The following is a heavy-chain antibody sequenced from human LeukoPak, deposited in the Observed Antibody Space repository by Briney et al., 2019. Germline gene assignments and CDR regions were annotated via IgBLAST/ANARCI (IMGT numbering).Heavy chain of an antibody. D-gene: IGHD3-10*01. J-gene: IGHJ6*03. CDR3: ARQYYYGSGSYYNPRRYYYYMDV. CDR2: INHSGST. Sequence: SETLSLTCAVYGGSFSGYYWSWIRQPPGKGLEWIGEINHSGSTNYNPSLKSRVTISVDTSKNQFSLKLSSVTAADTAVYYCARQYYYGSGSYYNPRRYYYYMDVWGKGTTVTISS. CDR1: GGSFSGYY. V-gene: IGHV4-34*01.